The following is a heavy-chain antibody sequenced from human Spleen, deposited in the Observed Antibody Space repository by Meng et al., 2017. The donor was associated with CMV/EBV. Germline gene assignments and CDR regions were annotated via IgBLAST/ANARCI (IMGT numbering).Heavy chain of an antibody. CDR3: ARPLYCGGDCYSYYYYGMDV. CDR2: ISHDGSNK. D-gene: IGHD2-21*01. CDR1: GFTFSSYA. V-gene: IGHV3-30-3*01. Sequence: GESLKISCAASGFTFSSYAMHWVRQAPGKGLEWVAVISHDGSNKYYADSVKGRFTISRDNSKNTLYLQMNSLRAEDTAVYYCARPLYCGGDCYSYYYYGMDVWGQGTTVTVSS. J-gene: IGHJ6*02.